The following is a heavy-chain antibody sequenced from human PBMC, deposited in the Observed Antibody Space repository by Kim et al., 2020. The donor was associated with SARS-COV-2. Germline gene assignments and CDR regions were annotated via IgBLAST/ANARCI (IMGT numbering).Heavy chain of an antibody. V-gene: IGHV1-3*01. CDR1: GYTFYTYA. J-gene: IGHJ4*02. CDR2: INGGNGYT. Sequence: ASVKVSCKASGYTFYTYAMHWVRQAPGQRLEWMGWINGGNGYTEYSQKFQGRVTITRDTSAQTAYMELTSLRSEDTALYYCARDHRNDTGYYSFDYWGQGTVVTGSS. D-gene: IGHD3-22*01. CDR3: ARDHRNDTGYYSFDY.